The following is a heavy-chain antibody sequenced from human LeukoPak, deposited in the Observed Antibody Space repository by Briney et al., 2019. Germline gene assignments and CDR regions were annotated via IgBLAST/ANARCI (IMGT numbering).Heavy chain of an antibody. CDR2: IYTSGST. J-gene: IGHJ3*02. V-gene: IGHV4-61*02. CDR1: GVSISSGSYY. Sequence: PSETLSLACTVSGVSISSGSYYWSWIRQPAGKGLEWIGRIYTSGSTNYNPSLKSRVTISVDTSKNQFSLKLSSVTAADTAVYYCARALIVVVPAAIGRDAFDIWGQGTMVTVSS. CDR3: ARALIVVVPAAIGRDAFDI. D-gene: IGHD2-2*01.